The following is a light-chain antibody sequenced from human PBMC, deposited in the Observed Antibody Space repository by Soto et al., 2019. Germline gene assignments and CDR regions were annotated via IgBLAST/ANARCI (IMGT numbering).Light chain of an antibody. V-gene: IGLV2-14*01. CDR2: DVA. CDR1: SSDIGSFNY. Sequence: QPVLTQPASVSGSPGQSTTISCTGSSSDIGSFNYVSWYQQHPGKAPKLMIYDVADRPSGVSNRFSGSKSGDTAYLTISGIQPEDEADYYCSSYTTSSTLYVFGTGTKVTVL. CDR3: SSYTTSSTLYV. J-gene: IGLJ1*01.